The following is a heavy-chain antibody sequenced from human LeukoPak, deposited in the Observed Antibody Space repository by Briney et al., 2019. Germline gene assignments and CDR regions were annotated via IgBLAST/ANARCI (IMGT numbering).Heavy chain of an antibody. CDR3: ARDRPATQGFDY. CDR2: IIPIFGTA. Sequence: SVKVSCKASGGTSSSYAISWVRQAPGQGLEWMGGIIPIFGTANYAQKFQGRVTITADESTSTAYMELSSLRSEDTAVYYCARDRPATQGFDYWGQGTLVTVSS. V-gene: IGHV1-69*13. J-gene: IGHJ4*02. D-gene: IGHD6-25*01. CDR1: GGTSSSYA.